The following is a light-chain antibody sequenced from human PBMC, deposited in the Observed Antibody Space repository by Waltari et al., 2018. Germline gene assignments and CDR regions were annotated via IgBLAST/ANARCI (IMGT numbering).Light chain of an antibody. CDR2: DAT. Sequence: QSALTQPASVSGSPGQSITISCTGTSGDVGGYDLVSWYQQHPGKAPKLMIYDATNRPAGVSDRCSSSPSGNTASLTFSDRRPEDEAEYYCSSFTSSSTGIFGSGTTVTVL. CDR1: SGDVGGYDL. CDR3: SSFTSSSTGI. V-gene: IGLV2-14*03. J-gene: IGLJ1*01.